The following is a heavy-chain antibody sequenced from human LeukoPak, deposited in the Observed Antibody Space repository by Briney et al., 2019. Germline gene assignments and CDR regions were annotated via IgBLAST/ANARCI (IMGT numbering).Heavy chain of an antibody. CDR1: GFTFSSYA. CDR2: ISYDGSNK. Sequence: PGGSLRLSCAASGFTFSSYAMHWVRQAPGKGLEWVAVISYDGSNKYYADSVKSRFTISRDNSKNTLYLQMNSLRAEDTAVYYCARGYSPALYFDYWGQGTLVTVSS. D-gene: IGHD5-18*01. J-gene: IGHJ4*02. V-gene: IGHV3-30*04. CDR3: ARGYSPALYFDY.